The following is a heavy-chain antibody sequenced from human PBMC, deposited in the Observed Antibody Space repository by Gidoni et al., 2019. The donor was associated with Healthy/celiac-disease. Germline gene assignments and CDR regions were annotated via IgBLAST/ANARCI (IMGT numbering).Heavy chain of an antibody. CDR3: ARGDSGWAGVFLQH. D-gene: IGHD6-19*01. Sequence: QVQLQESGPGLVKPSETLSLTCTVYGGPISSYDWSWIRQPAGKGLEWIGRIYTSGSTNYNPSLKSRVTMSVDTSKNQFSLKLSSVTAADTAVYYCARGDSGWAGVFLQHWGQGTLVTVSS. CDR1: GGPISSYD. CDR2: IYTSGST. V-gene: IGHV4-4*07. J-gene: IGHJ1*01.